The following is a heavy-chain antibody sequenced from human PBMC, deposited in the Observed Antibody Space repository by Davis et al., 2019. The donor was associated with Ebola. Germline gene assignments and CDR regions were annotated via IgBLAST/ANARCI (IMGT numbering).Heavy chain of an antibody. V-gene: IGHV3-21*01. Sequence: GESLKISCAASGFTFSSYSMNWVRQAPGKGLEWVSSISSSSSYIYYADSVKGRFTISRDNSKNTLYLQMNSLSAEDTAVYYCARDSWGYCSGGSCYSGGWFDPWGQGTLVTVSS. J-gene: IGHJ5*02. D-gene: IGHD2-15*01. CDR1: GFTFSSYS. CDR2: ISSSSSYI. CDR3: ARDSWGYCSGGSCYSGGWFDP.